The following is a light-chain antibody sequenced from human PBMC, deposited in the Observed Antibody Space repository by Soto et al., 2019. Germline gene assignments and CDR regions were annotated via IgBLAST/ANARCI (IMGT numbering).Light chain of an antibody. J-gene: IGLJ2*01. CDR2: GIN. V-gene: IGLV7-43*01. Sequence: QTVVTQEPSMTVSPGETVTLTCASSTGPVTSAYFSNWLQQKPGQPPRPLIYGINGKHSWTPARFSGSLLGGKAALTLSGVQLEDEADYYCLLHYDGDRIFGGGTKLTVL. CDR1: TGPVTSAYF. CDR3: LLHYDGDRI.